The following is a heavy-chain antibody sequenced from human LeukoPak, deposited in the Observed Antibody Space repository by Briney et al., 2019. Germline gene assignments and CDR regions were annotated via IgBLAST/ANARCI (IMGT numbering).Heavy chain of an antibody. CDR3: AKDLYQWELLPFDY. V-gene: IGHV3-23*01. Sequence: GGSLRLSCAASGFTFSSYGMSWVRQAPGKGLEWVSAISGSGGSTYYADSVKGRFTISRDNSKSTLYLQMNSLRAEDTAVYYCAKDLYQWELLPFDYWGQGTLVTVSS. D-gene: IGHD1-26*01. CDR1: GFTFSSYG. CDR2: ISGSGGST. J-gene: IGHJ4*02.